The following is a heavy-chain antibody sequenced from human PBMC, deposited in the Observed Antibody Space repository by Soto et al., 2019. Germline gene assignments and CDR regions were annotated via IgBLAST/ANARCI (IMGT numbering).Heavy chain of an antibody. CDR2: IIPIFGTA. V-gene: IGHV1-69*13. CDR3: AKRFLEWPGKPDYYYYGMDV. D-gene: IGHD3-3*01. CDR1: GYTFTSYD. J-gene: IGHJ6*02. Sequence: SVKVSCKASGYTFTSYDINWVRQATGQGLEWMGGIIPIFGTANYAQKFQGRVTITADESTSTAYMELSSLRSEDTAVYYCAKRFLEWPGKPDYYYYGMDVWGQGTTVTVSS.